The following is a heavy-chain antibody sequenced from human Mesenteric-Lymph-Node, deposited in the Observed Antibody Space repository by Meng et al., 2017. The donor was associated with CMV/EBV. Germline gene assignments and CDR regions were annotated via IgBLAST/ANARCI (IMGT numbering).Heavy chain of an antibody. J-gene: IGHJ4*02. CDR3: ARDGEAGPH. Sequence: ASVKVSCKASGYTFTNYYMHWVRQAPGQGLEWMGWINLNSGGTDYAQNFQGRITLTRDTSINTAYMEVSSLRSDDTAVYYCARDGEAGPHWGQGTLVTVSS. CDR1: GYTFTNYY. V-gene: IGHV1-2*02. CDR2: INLNSGGT. D-gene: IGHD6-19*01.